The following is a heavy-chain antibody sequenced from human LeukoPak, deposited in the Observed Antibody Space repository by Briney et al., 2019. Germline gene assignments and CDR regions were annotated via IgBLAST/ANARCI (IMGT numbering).Heavy chain of an antibody. Sequence: PGGSLRLSCAASGFTFSSYGMHWFRQAPGKGLEWVANIKQDGSEKYYVDSVKGRFTISRDNAKNSLYLQMNSLGAEDTAVYYCARGDCGGDCFDYWGQGTLVTVSS. CDR3: ARGDCGGDCFDY. D-gene: IGHD2-21*01. CDR2: IKQDGSEK. CDR1: GFTFSSYG. J-gene: IGHJ4*02. V-gene: IGHV3-7*01.